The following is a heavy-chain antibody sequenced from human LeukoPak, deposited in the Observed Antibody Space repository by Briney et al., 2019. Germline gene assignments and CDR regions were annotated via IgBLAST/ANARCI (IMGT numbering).Heavy chain of an antibody. CDR2: ISAYNGNT. CDR1: GYTFTIYG. J-gene: IGHJ3*01. D-gene: IGHD1-26*01. V-gene: IGHV1-18*01. CDR3: AKEGVRATSFDL. Sequence: ASVKVSCKASGYTFTIYGISWVRQAPGQGLAWMGWISAYNGNTNYAQKHQGRVTMTTDTSTSTAYMQLRSLKSDDTDVYYCAKEGVRATSFDLWRQGPMVTVSS.